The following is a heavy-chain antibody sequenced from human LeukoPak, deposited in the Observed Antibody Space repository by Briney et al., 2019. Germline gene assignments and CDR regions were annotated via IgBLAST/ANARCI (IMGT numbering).Heavy chain of an antibody. CDR1: GGSISSYY. CDR2: IYYSGST. D-gene: IGHD4-17*01. Sequence: SETLSLTCTVSGGSISSYYWSWIRQPPGKGLEWIGYIYYSGSTNYNPSLKSRVTISVDTSKNQFSLKLSSVTAADTALYYCARVGIYGDYGRYFDYWGQGTLVTVSS. V-gene: IGHV4-59*01. J-gene: IGHJ4*02. CDR3: ARVGIYGDYGRYFDY.